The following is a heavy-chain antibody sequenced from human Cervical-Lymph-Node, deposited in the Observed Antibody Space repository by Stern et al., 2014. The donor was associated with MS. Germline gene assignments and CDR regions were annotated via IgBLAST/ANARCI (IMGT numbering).Heavy chain of an antibody. CDR3: RKTTAKN. J-gene: IGHJ4*02. V-gene: IGHV3-7*01. CDR1: GFTFSHYW. D-gene: IGHD4-17*01. CDR2: INKDGSEK. Sequence: VQLVESGGGLVQPGGSLRLSCAGSGFTFSHYWMTWVRQAPGKGLEWVASINKDGSEKYYVDSLKGRFTISRDNAKNSLYLQMTSLRADDTAVYCARKTTAKNWGRGTLVTVSP.